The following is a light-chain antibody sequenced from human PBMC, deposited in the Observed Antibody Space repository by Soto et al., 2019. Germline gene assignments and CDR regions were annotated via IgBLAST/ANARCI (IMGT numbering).Light chain of an antibody. V-gene: IGLV6-57*01. CDR1: SGSIASNY. Sequence: NFMLTQPHSVSESPGKTVTISCTRSSGSIASNYVQWYQQRPGSSPTTVIYEDNQRPSGVPDRFSGSIDSSSNSASLTISGLKTEDEADYYCQSYDSTNMSVFCGGTKLTVL. CDR2: EDN. CDR3: QSYDSTNMSV. J-gene: IGLJ3*02.